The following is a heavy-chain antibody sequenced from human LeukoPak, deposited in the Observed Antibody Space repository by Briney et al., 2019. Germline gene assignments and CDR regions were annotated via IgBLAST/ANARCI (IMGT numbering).Heavy chain of an antibody. J-gene: IGHJ6*03. Sequence: SETLSLTCTVSGYSISSGYYWGWIRQPPGKGLEWIGSIYHSGSTYYNPSLKSRVTISVDTSKNQFSLKLSSVTAADTAVYYCAIQEVPRYGFYYYYYMDVWGKGTTVTISS. CDR2: IYHSGST. CDR1: GYSISSGYY. D-gene: IGHD5-18*01. CDR3: AIQEVPRYGFYYYYYMDV. V-gene: IGHV4-38-2*02.